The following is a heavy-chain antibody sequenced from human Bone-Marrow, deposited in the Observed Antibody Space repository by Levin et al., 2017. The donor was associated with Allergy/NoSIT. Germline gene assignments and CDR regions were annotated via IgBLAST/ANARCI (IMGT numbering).Heavy chain of an antibody. J-gene: IGHJ4*02. CDR3: AIQETSSGAYFDK. D-gene: IGHD3-22*01. CDR1: GGSISSGGYA. Sequence: SETLSLTCAVSGGSISSGGYAWSWIRQPPGKGLEWIGYIYASGSTSYNDSLESRVTISVVKSKNQFSLQLASVTAADTAVFFCAIQETSSGAYFDKWGQGTMVTVSS. V-gene: IGHV4-30-2*01. CDR2: IYASGST.